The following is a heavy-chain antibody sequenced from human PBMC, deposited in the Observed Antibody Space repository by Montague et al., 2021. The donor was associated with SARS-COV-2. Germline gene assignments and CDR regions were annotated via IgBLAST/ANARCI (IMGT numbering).Heavy chain of an antibody. CDR2: VYYSGGT. V-gene: IGHV4-39*01. D-gene: IGHD6-13*01. Sequence: SETLSLTCSVSGGSISTSNYYWGWIRQPPGKGLEWIGSVYYSGGTYYNPPLKSRVTVSVDTSKNQFSLKISSVTAADTAVYFCAGQSASSPFDHWGQGTLVTVSS. CDR3: AGQSASSPFDH. CDR1: GGSISTSNYY. J-gene: IGHJ4*02.